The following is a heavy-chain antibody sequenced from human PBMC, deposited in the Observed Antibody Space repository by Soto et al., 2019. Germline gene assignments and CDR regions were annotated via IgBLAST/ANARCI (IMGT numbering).Heavy chain of an antibody. CDR3: AKDGGRGEEYCSFDMEI. D-gene: IGHD3-10*01. V-gene: IGHV1-69*08. CDR2: IITIHGIT. J-gene: IGHJ6*02. CDR1: GGTFSSHT. Sequence: QVQLVQSGAEVKKPGSSVKVACKAAGGTFSSHTINWVRQDPGQGLEWMGRIITIHGITNYEQRLQGSVTIIADKFASSGYLELISLRSEDTAVYYCAKDGGRGEEYCSFDMEICGPGTTVTVS.